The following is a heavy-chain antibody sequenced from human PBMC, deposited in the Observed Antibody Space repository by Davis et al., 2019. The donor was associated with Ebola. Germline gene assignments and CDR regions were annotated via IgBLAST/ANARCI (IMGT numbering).Heavy chain of an antibody. Sequence: PSETLSLTCTVSGGSISSYYWSWIRQHPGKGLEWIGYIYYSGSTYYNPSLKSRVTISVDTSKNQFSLKLSSVTAADTAVYYCAKEVRDYGGSPVDYWGQGTLVTVSS. J-gene: IGHJ4*02. CDR3: AKEVRDYGGSPVDY. V-gene: IGHV4-59*06. CDR1: GGSISSYY. D-gene: IGHD4-23*01. CDR2: IYYSGST.